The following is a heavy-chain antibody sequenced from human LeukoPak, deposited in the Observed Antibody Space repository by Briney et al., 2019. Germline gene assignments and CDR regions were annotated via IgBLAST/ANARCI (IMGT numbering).Heavy chain of an antibody. CDR2: IIPIFGTA. Sequence: SVKVSCKASGGTFSSYAISWVRQAPGQGLEGMGGIIPIFGTANYAQKFQGRVTITADESTSTAYMELSSLRSEDTAVYYCARDTAGGNSSSWYFDLWGRGTLVTVSS. CDR3: ARDTAGGNSSSWYFDL. CDR1: GGTFSSYA. V-gene: IGHV1-69*01. D-gene: IGHD4-23*01. J-gene: IGHJ2*01.